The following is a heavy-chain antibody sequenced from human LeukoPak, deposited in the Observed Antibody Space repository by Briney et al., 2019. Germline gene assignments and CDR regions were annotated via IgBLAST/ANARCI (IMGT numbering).Heavy chain of an antibody. CDR1: GGSISSYY. V-gene: IGHV4-59*12. J-gene: IGHJ6*03. CDR2: IYYSGST. D-gene: IGHD3-3*01. CDR3: ARAAPYYDFWSGYYLIPNYYYYMDV. Sequence: SETLSLTCTVSGGSISSYYWSWIRQPPGKGLEWIGYIYYSGSTNYNPSLKSRVTISVDTSKNQFSLKLSSVTAADTAVYYCARAAPYYDFWSGYYLIPNYYYYMDVWGKGTTVTVSS.